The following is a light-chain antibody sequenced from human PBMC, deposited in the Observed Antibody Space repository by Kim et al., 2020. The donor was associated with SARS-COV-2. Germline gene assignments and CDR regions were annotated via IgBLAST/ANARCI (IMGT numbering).Light chain of an antibody. V-gene: IGLV3-19*01. Sequence: SSELTQDPAVSVALGQTVRITCQGDSLTLYFASWYQQKAGQAPTLVIYNKDNRPSGIPERFSGSGSGATASLTITGAQAEDEADYYCGPRDITGDHRLFG. CDR1: SLTLYF. CDR2: NKD. CDR3: GPRDITGDHRL. J-gene: IGLJ3*02.